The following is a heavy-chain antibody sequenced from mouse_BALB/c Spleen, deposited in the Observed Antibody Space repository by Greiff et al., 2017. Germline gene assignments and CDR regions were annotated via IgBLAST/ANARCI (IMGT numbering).Heavy chain of an antibody. CDR3: ARWWLLNYAMDY. Sequence: QVQLKQSGPELVKPGASVRISCKASGYTFTSYYIHWVKQRPGQGLEWIGWIYPGNVNTKYNEKFKGKATLTADKSSSTAYMQLSSLTSEDSAVYFCARWWLLNYAMDYWGQGTSVTVSS. CDR1: GYTFTSYY. V-gene: IGHV1S56*01. CDR2: IYPGNVNT. D-gene: IGHD2-3*01. J-gene: IGHJ4*01.